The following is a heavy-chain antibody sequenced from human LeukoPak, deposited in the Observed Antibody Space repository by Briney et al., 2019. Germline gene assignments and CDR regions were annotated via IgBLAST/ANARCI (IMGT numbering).Heavy chain of an antibody. CDR3: ARDRAQTYYDSSGGFDP. V-gene: IGHV2-5*02. J-gene: IGHJ5*02. CDR1: GFSLSTSGVG. D-gene: IGHD3-22*01. CDR2: IYWDDDK. Sequence: ESGPTLVKPTQTLTLTCTFSGFSLSTSGVGVGWIRQPPGRALEWLALIYWDDDKRYSPSLKSRLTITKDTSKNQVVLTITNMDPGDTATYYCARDRAQTYYDSSGGFDPWGQGTLVTVSS.